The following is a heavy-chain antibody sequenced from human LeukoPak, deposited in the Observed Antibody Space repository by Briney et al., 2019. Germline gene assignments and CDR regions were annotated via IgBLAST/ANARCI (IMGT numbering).Heavy chain of an antibody. Sequence: GASVKVSCKASGYTFTSYGISWVRQAPGQGLEWMGWISAYNGNTNYAQRLQGRVTMTTDTSTSTAYMELRSLRSDDAAVYYCARDLLRQPLYYGMDVWGQGTTVSVSS. CDR2: ISAYNGNT. V-gene: IGHV1-18*01. CDR3: ARDLLRQPLYYGMDV. CDR1: GYTFTSYG. D-gene: IGHD2-2*01. J-gene: IGHJ6*02.